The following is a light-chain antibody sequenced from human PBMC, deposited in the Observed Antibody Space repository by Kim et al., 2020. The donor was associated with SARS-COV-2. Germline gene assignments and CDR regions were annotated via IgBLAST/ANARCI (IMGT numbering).Light chain of an antibody. CDR3: QVGDSSSDHPLVV. Sequence: SYELTQPPSVSVAPGKTASITCGGNNIGTKSVHWYQQKPGQAPVVVIYYDRDRPSGIPERFSGSNSGNTATLTISRVEAGDEADYYCQVGDSSSDHPLVVFGGGTQLTVL. CDR1: NIGTKS. V-gene: IGLV3-21*04. CDR2: YDR. J-gene: IGLJ2*01.